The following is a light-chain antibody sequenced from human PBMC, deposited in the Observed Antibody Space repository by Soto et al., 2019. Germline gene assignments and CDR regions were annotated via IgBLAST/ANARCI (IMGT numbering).Light chain of an antibody. CDR2: AAS. Sequence: DIQLTQSPSYLSSSVGDRVTITCRASQGINSYLAWYQQKPGKVPKLLIYAASTLQSGVPSRFSGSGSGTDFTLTISSLQPEDVATYYCQQYSSWPITFGQGTRLEIK. J-gene: IGKJ5*01. CDR3: QQYSSWPIT. CDR1: QGINSY. V-gene: IGKV1-27*01.